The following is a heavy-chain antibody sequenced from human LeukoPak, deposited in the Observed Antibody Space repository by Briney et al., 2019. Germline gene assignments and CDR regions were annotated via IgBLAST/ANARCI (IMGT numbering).Heavy chain of an antibody. CDR1: GFTFSSYA. D-gene: IGHD3-3*01. CDR2: ISGSGGST. V-gene: IGHV3-23*01. J-gene: IGHJ4*02. Sequence: GGSLRLSCAASGFTFSSYAMSWVRQAPGKGLEWVSAISGSGGSTYYADSVKGRFTISRDNSKNTLYLQMNSLRAEDTAVYYCARTGIGLTSQRQTYYDFWSGSPFDYWGQGTLVTVSS. CDR3: ARTGIGLTSQRQTYYDFWSGSPFDY.